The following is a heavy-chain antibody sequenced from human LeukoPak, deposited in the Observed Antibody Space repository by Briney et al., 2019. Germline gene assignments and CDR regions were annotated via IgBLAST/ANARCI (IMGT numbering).Heavy chain of an antibody. Sequence: PGGSLRLSCAASGFTFSDYYMSWIRQAPGKGLEWVSYISSSSSYTNYADSVKGRFTISRDNAKNSLYLQMNSLRAEDTAVYYCARVYCSGGSCYPLPDYWGQGTLVTVSS. J-gene: IGHJ4*02. CDR2: ISSSSSYT. CDR1: GFTFSDYY. V-gene: IGHV3-11*05. D-gene: IGHD2-15*01. CDR3: ARVYCSGGSCYPLPDY.